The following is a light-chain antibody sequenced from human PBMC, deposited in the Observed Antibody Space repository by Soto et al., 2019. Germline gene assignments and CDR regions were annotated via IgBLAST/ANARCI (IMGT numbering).Light chain of an antibody. Sequence: EIVMTQSPATLSVSPGERATPSCRASQTINSNLAWYHQKPGQAPRLLISGASTRATGIPARFSGSGSGTEFTLTISSLQSEDFVVYYCQQYNNWPPTFGQGTKVDIK. CDR2: GAS. CDR3: QQYNNWPPT. CDR1: QTINSN. J-gene: IGKJ1*01. V-gene: IGKV3-15*01.